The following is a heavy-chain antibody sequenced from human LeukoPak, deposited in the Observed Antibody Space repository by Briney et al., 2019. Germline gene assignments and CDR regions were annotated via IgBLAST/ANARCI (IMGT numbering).Heavy chain of an antibody. D-gene: IGHD6-6*01. J-gene: IGHJ5*02. CDR3: ARVRRSSSPDWFDP. CDR2: MNPNSGNT. CDR1: GYTFTSYD. V-gene: IGHV1-8*01. Sequence: GASVKVSCKASGYTFTSYDINWVRQATGQGLEWMGWMNPNSGNTGYAQKFQGRVTMTRNTSKSTAYMELSSLRSEDTAVYYCARVRRSSSPDWFDPWGQGTLVTVSS.